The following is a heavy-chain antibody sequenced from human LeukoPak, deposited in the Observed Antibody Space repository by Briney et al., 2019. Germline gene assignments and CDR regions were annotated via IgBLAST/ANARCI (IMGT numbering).Heavy chain of an antibody. CDR3: ARTSRGVLADY. CDR2: ISSSSTYT. Sequence: GGSLTLSCAASGFIFSDSYMSWIRQAPGKGLEWLSYISSSSTYTNYADSVKGRFTISRDNAKNSLYLQMNSLRAEDTAVYYCARTSRGVLADYWGQGTLVTVSS. D-gene: IGHD3-10*01. J-gene: IGHJ4*02. CDR1: GFIFSDSY. V-gene: IGHV3-11*03.